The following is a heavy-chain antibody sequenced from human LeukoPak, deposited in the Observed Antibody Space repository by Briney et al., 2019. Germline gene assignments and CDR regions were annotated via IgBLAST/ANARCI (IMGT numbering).Heavy chain of an antibody. J-gene: IGHJ4*02. V-gene: IGHV3-23*01. CDR3: AKERGFYSSTPPDY. D-gene: IGHD6-13*01. CDR1: GFTFSSYA. Sequence: GGSLRLSCAASGFTFSSYAMSWVRQAPGKGLEWVSAISGSGGSTYYADSVKGRFTISRDNSKNTLYLQMNSLRADDTAIYYCAKERGFYSSTPPDYGAQGPLVPVSS. CDR2: ISGSGGST.